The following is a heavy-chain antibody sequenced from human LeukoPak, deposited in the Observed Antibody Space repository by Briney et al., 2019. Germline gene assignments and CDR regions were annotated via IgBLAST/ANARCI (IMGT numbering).Heavy chain of an antibody. D-gene: IGHD4-17*01. CDR1: GGSISSSSYY. V-gene: IGHV4-39*01. CDR2: IYYSGST. J-gene: IGHJ4*02. Sequence: SETLSLTCTVSGGSISSSSYYWGWIRQPPGKGLEWIGSIYYSGSTYYNPSLKSRVTISVDTSKNQFSLKLSSVTAADTAVYYCARHPKAMTTVTTGFGFDYWGQGTLVTVSS. CDR3: ARHPKAMTTVTTGFGFDY.